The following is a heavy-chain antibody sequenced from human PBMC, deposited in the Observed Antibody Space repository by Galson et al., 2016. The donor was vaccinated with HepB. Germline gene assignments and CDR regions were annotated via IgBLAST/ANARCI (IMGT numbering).Heavy chain of an antibody. Sequence: SETLSLTCTVSGGSISSRSYYWGWIRQSPGKGLEWIGSSYYSGSTFYKPSLKSRVTISVDTSKNQFSLKLRSVTAADTAMHFCARHEAYNWTDPFDYWGQGTLVTVSS. CDR1: GGSISSRSYY. CDR3: ARHEAYNWTDPFDY. D-gene: IGHD1-1*01. J-gene: IGHJ4*02. V-gene: IGHV4-39*01. CDR2: SYYSGST.